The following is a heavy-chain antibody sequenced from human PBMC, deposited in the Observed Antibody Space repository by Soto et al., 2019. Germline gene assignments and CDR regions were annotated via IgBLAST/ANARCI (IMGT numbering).Heavy chain of an antibody. J-gene: IGHJ2*01. V-gene: IGHV3-33*01. D-gene: IGHD2-21*01. CDR2: IWSDGSNK. CDR3: ARERVVSAMVCYWYFDL. CDR1: GFTFSSYG. Sequence: QVQLVESGGGVVQPGRSLRLSCAASGFTFSSYGMHWVRQAPGKGLEWVAVIWSDGSNKYYADSVKGRFTISRDNSKNALYLQRYSLRAEDTAVYYVARERVVSAMVCYWYFDLWGRGTLVTVSS.